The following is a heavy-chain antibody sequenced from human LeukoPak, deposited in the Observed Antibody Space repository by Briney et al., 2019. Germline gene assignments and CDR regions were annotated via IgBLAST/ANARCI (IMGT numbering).Heavy chain of an antibody. J-gene: IGHJ4*02. CDR3: TRHGGSTADY. V-gene: IGHV3-73*01. CDR1: GFTVSSNY. D-gene: IGHD1-26*01. Sequence: GGSLRLSCAASGFTVSSNYMSWVRQASGKGLEWVGRIRSKANSYATAYAASVKGRFTISRDDSKNTAYLQMNSLKTEDTAVYYCTRHGGSTADYWGQGTLVTVSS. CDR2: IRSKANSYAT.